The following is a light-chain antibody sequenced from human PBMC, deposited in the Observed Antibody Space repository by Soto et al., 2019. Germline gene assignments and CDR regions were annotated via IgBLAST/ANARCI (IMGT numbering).Light chain of an antibody. Sequence: QSALTQPPSASGSPGQSVTISCTGTSSDVGGYNYVSWYQQHPGKAPKLMNYEVNKRPSGVPDRFTGSESGKMASLTVFGLQAEDEADYYCSSYAGSKGVFGTGTKVTVL. CDR2: EVN. J-gene: IGLJ1*01. V-gene: IGLV2-8*01. CDR3: SSYAGSKGV. CDR1: SSDVGGYNY.